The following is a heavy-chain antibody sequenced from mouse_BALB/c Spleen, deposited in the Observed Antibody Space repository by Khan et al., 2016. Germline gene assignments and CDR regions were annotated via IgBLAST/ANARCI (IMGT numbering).Heavy chain of an antibody. CDR3: ARRGDYPDYAMDY. V-gene: IGHV9-3*02. CDR2: INTNTGEP. CDR1: EYTFTNYG. J-gene: IGHJ4*01. Sequence: QIQLVQSGPELKKPGETVKISCKASEYTFTNYGMNWVKQAPGKGLKWMGWINTNTGEPTYAAEFKGRFAFSLEASASTAYFQLNNLQNEDSATYFWARRGDYPDYAMDYWGQGTSVTVSS. D-gene: IGHD2-13*01.